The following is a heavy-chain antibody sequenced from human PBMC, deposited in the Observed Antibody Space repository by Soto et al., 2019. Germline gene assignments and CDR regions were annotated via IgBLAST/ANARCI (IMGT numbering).Heavy chain of an antibody. CDR1: GFTFSNYV. CDR3: VKDLRLLFEF. V-gene: IGHV3-64D*08. CDR2: ISTNGGDT. Sequence: EVQLVESGGGLVQPGGSLRLSCSVSGFTFSNYVMHWVRQAPGKGLEYISAISTNGGDTYYADSVKGRFTISRDNSKNTLYLQMSSLRGDDTAVYYCVKDLRLLFEFWGQGTLVTVSS. J-gene: IGHJ5*01.